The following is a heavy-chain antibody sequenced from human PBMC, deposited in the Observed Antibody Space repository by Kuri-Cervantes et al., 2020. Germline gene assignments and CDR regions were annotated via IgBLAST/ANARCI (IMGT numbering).Heavy chain of an antibody. CDR3: ARDRPQNNGHLIFDY. CDR2: IYDSGST. CDR1: GASISSSDW. D-gene: IGHD2-8*01. J-gene: IGHJ4*02. V-gene: IGHV4-4*02. Sequence: SETLSLTCTVSGASISSSDWWSWVRQPPGKGLEWIGEIYDSGSTNYNPSLKSRVTMSVDKSKNQFSLNLNSVTAADTAVYYCARDRPQNNGHLIFDYWGQGILVTVSS.